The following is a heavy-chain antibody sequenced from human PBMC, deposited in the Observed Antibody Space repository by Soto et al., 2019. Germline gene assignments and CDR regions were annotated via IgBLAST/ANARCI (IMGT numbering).Heavy chain of an antibody. Sequence: GGSLRLSCAASGFTFSDYYMSWIRQAPGKGLEWVSYISSSGSTIYYADSVKGRFTISRDNAKNSLYLQMNSLRAEDTAVYYCARYCSGGSCYSVAFDIWGQGTMVTVSS. V-gene: IGHV3-11*01. CDR3: ARYCSGGSCYSVAFDI. CDR2: ISSSGSTI. D-gene: IGHD2-15*01. CDR1: GFTFSDYY. J-gene: IGHJ3*02.